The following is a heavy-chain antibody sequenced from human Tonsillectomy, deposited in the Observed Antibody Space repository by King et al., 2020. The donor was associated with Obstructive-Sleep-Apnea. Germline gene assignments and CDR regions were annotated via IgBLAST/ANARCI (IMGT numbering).Heavy chain of an antibody. V-gene: IGHV3-33*06. CDR3: AKDLFNAAAVPTQGFDY. CDR1: GFTFSSYG. Sequence: VQLVESGGGVVQPGRSLRLSCAASGFTFSSYGMHWVRQAPGKGLEWVAVIWYDGSNKYYADSVKGRFTISRDNSKNTLYLQMNNLRAEDTAVYYWAKDLFNAAAVPTQGFDYWGQGTLVTVSS. J-gene: IGHJ4*02. CDR2: IWYDGSNK. D-gene: IGHD6-13*01.